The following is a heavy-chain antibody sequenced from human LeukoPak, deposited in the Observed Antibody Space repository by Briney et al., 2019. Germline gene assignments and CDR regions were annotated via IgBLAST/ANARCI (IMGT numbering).Heavy chain of an antibody. D-gene: IGHD6-6*01. Sequence: PGGSLRLSCAASGFTFSSYAMSWVRQAPGKGLEWVSAISGSGGSTYYADSVKGRFTISRDNSKNTLYLQMNSLRAEDTAVYYCARDSSFVGRSPYFDYWGQGTLVTVSS. V-gene: IGHV3-23*01. CDR2: ISGSGGST. CDR1: GFTFSSYA. J-gene: IGHJ4*02. CDR3: ARDSSFVGRSPYFDY.